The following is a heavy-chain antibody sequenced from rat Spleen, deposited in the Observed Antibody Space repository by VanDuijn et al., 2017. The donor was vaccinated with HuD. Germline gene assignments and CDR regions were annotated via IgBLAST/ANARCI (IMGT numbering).Heavy chain of an antibody. CDR3: TRSNWDLPYWNFDF. V-gene: IGHV2-1*01. CDR2: IWGDGNT. Sequence: QVQLKESGPGLVQPSQTLSLTCTVSGFSLSSNSVHWVRQPPGKGLEWVGGIWGDGNTDYNSPLKSRLSISRDTSKSQVFLKMNSLQTDDTAIYFCTRSNWDLPYWNFDFWGPGTMVTVSS. CDR1: GFSLSSNS. D-gene: IGHD3-6*01. J-gene: IGHJ1*01.